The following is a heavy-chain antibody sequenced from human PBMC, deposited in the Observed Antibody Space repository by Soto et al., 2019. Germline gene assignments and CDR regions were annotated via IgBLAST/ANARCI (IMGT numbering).Heavy chain of an antibody. J-gene: IGHJ4*02. CDR3: ARGHYYASGLFDS. V-gene: IGHV4-31*02. CDR2: ITYRETT. D-gene: IGHD3-10*01. Sequence: SETLSLTCSVSGDSISSGGYYWTWIRQYPGRCLEWIGYITYRETTYFNPSLKSRVTISLDTSKNHFSLKLSSVTAADTAVYYCARGHYYASGLFDSWGQGTLVTVS. CDR1: GDSISSGGYY.